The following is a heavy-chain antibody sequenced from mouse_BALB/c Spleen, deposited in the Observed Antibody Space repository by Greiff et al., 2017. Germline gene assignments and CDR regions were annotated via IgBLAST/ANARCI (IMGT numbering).Heavy chain of an antibody. CDR3: AREDGYGSSYAMDY. Sequence: VQLQQSGPELVKPGASVKMSCKASGYTFTSYVMHWVKQKPGQGLEWIGYINPYNDGTKYNEKFKGKATLTSDKSSSTAYMELSSLTSEDSAVYYCAREDGYGSSYAMDYWGQGTSVTVSS. V-gene: IGHV1-14*01. D-gene: IGHD1-1*01. CDR2: INPYNDGT. J-gene: IGHJ4*01. CDR1: GYTFTSYV.